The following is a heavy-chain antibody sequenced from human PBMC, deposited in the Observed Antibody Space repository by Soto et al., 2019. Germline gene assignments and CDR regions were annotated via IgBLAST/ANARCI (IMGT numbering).Heavy chain of an antibody. V-gene: IGHV4-59*01. J-gene: IGHJ6*02. CDR2: IYDSGGT. D-gene: IGHD3-3*01. CDR3: ARGEEYYDFWSGSRTSYGMDV. CDR1: VGTISSYS. Sequence: PSQTLSLTCTVSVGTISSYSWSWIRPPPGKGLEWIGYIYDSGGTNYNPSLKSRVTISVDTSKNQFSLKLSSVTAADTAVYYCARGEEYYDFWSGSRTSYGMDVWGQGTTVTSP.